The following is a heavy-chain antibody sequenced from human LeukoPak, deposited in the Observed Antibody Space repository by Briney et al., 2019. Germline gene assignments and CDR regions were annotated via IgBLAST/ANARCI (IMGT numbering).Heavy chain of an antibody. V-gene: IGHV4-30-4*08. D-gene: IGHD3-3*01. J-gene: IGHJ4*02. CDR2: IYYSGST. Sequence: PSQTLSLTCTVSGGSISSGGYYWSWIRQPPGKGLEWIGYIYYSGSTYYNPSLKSRVTISVDTSKNQFSLKLSSVTAADTAVYYCARDRVFGVVIDYWGQGTLITVSS. CDR3: ARDRVFGVVIDY. CDR1: GGSISSGGYY.